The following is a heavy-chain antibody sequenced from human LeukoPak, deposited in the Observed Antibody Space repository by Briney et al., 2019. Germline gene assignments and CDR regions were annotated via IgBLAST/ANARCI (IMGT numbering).Heavy chain of an antibody. V-gene: IGHV3-64D*09. CDR1: RXTFSSSL. CDR3: VKDNGQGGFDY. J-gene: IGHJ4*02. D-gene: IGHD3-16*01. CDR2: ISANGGST. Sequence: GGSLRLSCSASRXTFSSSLVFWVRQAPGKGPEYVAAISANGGSTYHTDRVYGRFSISRDNSQNTLYLQMSRLRAEDTAVYYCVKDNGQGGFDYWGRGTLVTVSS.